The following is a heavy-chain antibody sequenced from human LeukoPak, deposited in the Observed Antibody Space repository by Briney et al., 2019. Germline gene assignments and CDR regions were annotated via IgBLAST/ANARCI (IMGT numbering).Heavy chain of an antibody. D-gene: IGHD5-18*01. V-gene: IGHV3-30*04. CDR3: ARVQGRYSYGSGFDS. Sequence: GGSLSLSCAASGFTFSSYAMHWVRQAPGKGLEWVAVISYDGSNKYYADSVKGRFTISRDNSKNTLYLQMNSLRAEDTAVYYCARVQGRYSYGSGFDSWGQGTLVTVSS. CDR1: GFTFSSYA. CDR2: ISYDGSNK. J-gene: IGHJ4*02.